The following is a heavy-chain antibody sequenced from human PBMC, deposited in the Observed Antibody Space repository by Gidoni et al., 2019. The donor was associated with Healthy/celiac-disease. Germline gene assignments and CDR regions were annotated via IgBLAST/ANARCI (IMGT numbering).Heavy chain of an antibody. V-gene: IGHV4-59*01. CDR1: GGSISSNY. CDR3: ASDNSGWFDP. Sequence: QVQLQESGPGLVKPSETLSLSCSVSGGSISSNYWSWIRQPPGKGLEWIGYINYSGSTNYNPTLKSRITISEDTSKNQFSLKLSSVTAADTAVNYCASDNSGWFDPWGQGTLVTVSS. J-gene: IGHJ5*02. D-gene: IGHD3-10*01. CDR2: INYSGST.